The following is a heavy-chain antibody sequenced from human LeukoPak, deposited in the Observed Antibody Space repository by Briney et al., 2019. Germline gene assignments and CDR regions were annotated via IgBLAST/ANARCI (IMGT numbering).Heavy chain of an antibody. CDR3: ARGGLQLWSHVDY. CDR1: GYTFTGCY. Sequence: ASVTVSCKASGYTFTGCYIHWVRQAPGQGLEWMGWINPNSGGTNYAQNFQGRVTMTRDTSITTSYMELSRLRSDDTAVYYCARGGLQLWSHVDYWGQGTLVSVSS. V-gene: IGHV1-2*02. CDR2: INPNSGGT. D-gene: IGHD5-18*01. J-gene: IGHJ4*02.